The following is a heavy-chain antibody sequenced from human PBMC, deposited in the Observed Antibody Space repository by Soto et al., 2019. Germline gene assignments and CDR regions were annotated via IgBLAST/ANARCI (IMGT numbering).Heavy chain of an antibody. CDR1: EFNFDDYA. D-gene: IGHD6-13*01. CDR2: INWNSGSI. Sequence: PGGSQSHSYAASEFNFDDYAVHWVRQVPGKGLEWVSGINWNSGSIGYADSVKGRFAISRDNAKNSLHLQMNSLRAEDTAFYYCVKDESINWYSGHFRHWGQGTLVTVSS. CDR3: VKDESINWYSGHFRH. J-gene: IGHJ1*01. V-gene: IGHV3-9*01.